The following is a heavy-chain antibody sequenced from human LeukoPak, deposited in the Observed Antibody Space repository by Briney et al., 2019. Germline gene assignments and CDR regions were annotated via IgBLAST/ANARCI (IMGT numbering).Heavy chain of an antibody. Sequence: SVKVSCKASGGTFSSYAISWLRQAPGQGLEWMGGIIPIFGTANYAQKFQGRVTITTDESTSTAYMELSGLRSEDTAVYYCARAQLRFLEWLPWYMDVWGKGTTVTVSS. J-gene: IGHJ6*03. V-gene: IGHV1-69*05. CDR3: ARAQLRFLEWLPWYMDV. CDR2: IIPIFGTA. CDR1: GGTFSSYA. D-gene: IGHD3-3*01.